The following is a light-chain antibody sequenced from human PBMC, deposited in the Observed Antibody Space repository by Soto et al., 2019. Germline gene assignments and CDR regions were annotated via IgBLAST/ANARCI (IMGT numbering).Light chain of an antibody. V-gene: IGLV2-14*01. CDR2: DVS. CDR3: SSYTSSSTLV. CDR1: SSDVGGYNY. J-gene: IGLJ2*01. Sequence: QSVLTQPASVSGSPGQSSTISCTGTSSDVGGYNYVSWYQQHPGKAPKLMIYDVSNRPSGVSNRFSGSKSGNTASLTISGLQADDEAEYYCSSYTSSSTLVFGGGTKVTV.